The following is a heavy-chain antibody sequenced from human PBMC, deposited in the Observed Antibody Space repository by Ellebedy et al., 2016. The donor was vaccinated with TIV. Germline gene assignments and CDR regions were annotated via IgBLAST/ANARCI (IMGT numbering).Heavy chain of an antibody. CDR2: ISIYNGHT. CDR3: ARGVGDSGYAWDY. D-gene: IGHD5-12*01. Sequence: AASVKVSCKTSGYTFSSYGIGWVRQAPGQGLEWRGWISIYNGHTNYAPKLQGRVTITTDSSTSTAYMELSSLSSEDTAVYYCARGVGDSGYAWDYWGQGTLVTVSS. V-gene: IGHV1-18*04. CDR1: GYTFSSYG. J-gene: IGHJ4*02.